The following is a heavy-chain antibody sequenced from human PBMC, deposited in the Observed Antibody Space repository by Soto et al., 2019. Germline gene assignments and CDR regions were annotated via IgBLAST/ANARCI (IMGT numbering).Heavy chain of an antibody. CDR1: GDSVSSNSAA. CDR2: TYYRSQWYN. J-gene: IGHJ6*02. V-gene: IGHV6-1*01. D-gene: IGHD2-2*01. Sequence: SPTLSLTCAISGDSVSSNSAAWNWIRQSPSRGLEWLGRTYYRSQWYNDYAVSVKSRITINPDTSKNQFSLQLNSVTPADTAVYYCARDHELGYCSSTSCGKDVWGQGTTVTVSS. CDR3: ARDHELGYCSSTSCGKDV.